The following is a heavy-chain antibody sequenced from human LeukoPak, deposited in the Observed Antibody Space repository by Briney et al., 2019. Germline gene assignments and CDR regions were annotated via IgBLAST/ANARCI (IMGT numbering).Heavy chain of an antibody. D-gene: IGHD3-10*02. CDR2: ISSSGSTI. J-gene: IGHJ6*04. V-gene: IGHV3-48*04. CDR1: GFIYSSYS. Sequence: GGSLRLSCAASGFIYSSYSMNWVRQAPGKGLEWVSYISSSGSTIYYADSVKGRFTISRDNAKNSLYLQMNSLRAEDTAVYYCAELGITMIGGVWGKGTTVTISS. CDR3: AELGITMIGGV.